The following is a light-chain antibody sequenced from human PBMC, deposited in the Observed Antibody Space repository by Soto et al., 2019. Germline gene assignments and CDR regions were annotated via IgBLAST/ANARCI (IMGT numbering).Light chain of an antibody. CDR1: QSVSSY. CDR2: DAS. CDR3: PQRSDWPST. V-gene: IGKV3-11*01. J-gene: IGKJ4*01. Sequence: EIVLTQSPATLSLSPGERATLSCRASQSVSSYLAWYQQKPGQAPRLLIYDASNRATGIPARFSGSGSGTDFTLTISNLEPDDFAFYYCPQRSDWPSTFGGGTKVQIK.